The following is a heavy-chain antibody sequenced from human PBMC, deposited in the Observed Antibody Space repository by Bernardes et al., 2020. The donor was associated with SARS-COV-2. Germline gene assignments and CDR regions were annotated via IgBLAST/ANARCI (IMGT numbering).Heavy chain of an antibody. CDR2: ISSAGSTI. V-gene: IGHV3-48*01. CDR1: GFTFSSYG. J-gene: IGHJ4*02. Sequence: GGSLRLSCAASGFTFSSYGMYWVRQAAGKGLECVSYISSAGSTIYYADSVKGRFTVSRDDDKKSLFLQMNNVRAEDTAVYYCARPRATFGSGNFYFAYWGQGALVTVSS. CDR3: ARPRATFGSGNFYFAY. D-gene: IGHD3-10*01.